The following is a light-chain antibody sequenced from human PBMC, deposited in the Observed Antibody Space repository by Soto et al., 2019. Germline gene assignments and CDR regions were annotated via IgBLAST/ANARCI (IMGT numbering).Light chain of an antibody. J-gene: IGLJ1*01. CDR2: EVS. V-gene: IGLV2-14*01. Sequence: QSALTQPASVSGSPGQSITISCTGTSTDIGGYNYVSWYQHHPGKAPRVIIYEVSNRPSGVSNRFSGSKSGNTASLTISGLQAEDEADYYCSSYTSSSTPYVFGTGTKLTVL. CDR1: STDIGGYNY. CDR3: SSYTSSSTPYV.